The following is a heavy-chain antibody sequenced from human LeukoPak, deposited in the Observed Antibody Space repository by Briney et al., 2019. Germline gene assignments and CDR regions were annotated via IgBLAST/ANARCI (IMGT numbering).Heavy chain of an antibody. J-gene: IGHJ6*03. V-gene: IGHV4-34*01. CDR2: INHSGST. Sequence: SETLSLTCAVYGGSFSGYYWSWIRQPPGKGLEWIGEINHSGSTNYNPSLKSRVTIPVDTSKNQFSLKLSSVTAADTAVYYCARGVLHCSSTSCRSYYMDVWGKGTTVTVSS. CDR1: GGSFSGYY. D-gene: IGHD2-2*01. CDR3: ARGVLHCSSTSCRSYYMDV.